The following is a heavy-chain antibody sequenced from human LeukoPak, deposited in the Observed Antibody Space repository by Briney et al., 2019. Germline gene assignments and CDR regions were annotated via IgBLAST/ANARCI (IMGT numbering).Heavy chain of an antibody. Sequence: GGSLRLSCAASGFTFSDYWMTWVRQAPGKGLEWVANIKPDGSEKYYVGSVKGRFTISRDNAKNSLYLQMNSLRVEDTAVYYCASYLYCWSDLGYWGQGTLVTVSS. D-gene: IGHD2-8*02. J-gene: IGHJ4*02. CDR1: GFTFSDYW. CDR3: ASYLYCWSDLGY. CDR2: IKPDGSEK. V-gene: IGHV3-7*01.